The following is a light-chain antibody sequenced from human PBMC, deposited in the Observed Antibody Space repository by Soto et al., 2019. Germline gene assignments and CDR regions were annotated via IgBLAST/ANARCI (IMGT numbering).Light chain of an antibody. J-gene: IGKJ4*01. V-gene: IGKV3-15*01. Sequence: EKVMTQSPSTLSVSPGERATLSCRASQSVNSNLAWYQQKPGQAPRLLLYGASTRATGIPARFSGSASGTEFTLTISILQSEDSAVYCCQQYNDWPLTFGG. CDR3: QQYNDWPLT. CDR2: GAS. CDR1: QSVNSN.